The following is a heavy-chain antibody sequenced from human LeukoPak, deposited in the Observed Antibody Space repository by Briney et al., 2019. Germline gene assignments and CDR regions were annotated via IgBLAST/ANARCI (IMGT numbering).Heavy chain of an antibody. CDR3: ARCWSGYSYYYYMDV. J-gene: IGHJ6*03. V-gene: IGHV5-51*01. Sequence: GESLKISCKGSGYSFTSYWIGWVRQMPGKGLEWMGIIFPGDSETRYSPSFQGQVTISADKSISTAYLQWSSLKASDTAMYYCARCWSGYSYYYYMDVWGKGTTVTVAS. CDR1: GYSFTSYW. CDR2: IFPGDSET. D-gene: IGHD3-3*01.